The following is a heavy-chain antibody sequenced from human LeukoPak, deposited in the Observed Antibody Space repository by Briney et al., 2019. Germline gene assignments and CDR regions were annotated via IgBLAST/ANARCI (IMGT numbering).Heavy chain of an antibody. CDR3: SYGLAHGAANTY. D-gene: IGHD5-18*01. Sequence: GGSLRLSCAASGFTFSSYSMNWVRQAPGKGLEWVSYISSSSSTIYYADSVKGRFTISRDNAKNSLYLQMNSLRAEDTAVYGYSYGLAHGAANTYWGKVTLVTVSS. J-gene: IGHJ4*02. CDR2: ISSSSSTI. CDR1: GFTFSSYS. V-gene: IGHV3-48*01.